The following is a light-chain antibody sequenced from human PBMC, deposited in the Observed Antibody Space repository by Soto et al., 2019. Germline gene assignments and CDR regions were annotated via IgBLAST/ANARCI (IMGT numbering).Light chain of an antibody. CDR1: QSLLNSNGYNY. Sequence: DIVMTQSPLSLPVTPGEPASISCRSSQSLLNSNGYNYLDWYLQKPGQSPQLLIYLGSSRASGVPDRSSGSGSGTDFTLTISRVEAEDVGFYYCMHALQAPLTFGQGTKVDIK. CDR3: MHALQAPLT. J-gene: IGKJ1*01. V-gene: IGKV2-28*01. CDR2: LGS.